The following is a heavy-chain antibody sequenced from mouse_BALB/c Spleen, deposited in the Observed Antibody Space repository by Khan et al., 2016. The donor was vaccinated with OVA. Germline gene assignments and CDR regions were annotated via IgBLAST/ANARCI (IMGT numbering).Heavy chain of an antibody. J-gene: IGHJ4*01. D-gene: IGHD2-3*01. V-gene: IGHV2-6*02. CDR1: GFSLTSYG. CDR3: ARWFDGYSSLYAMDY. CDR2: IWSDGST. Sequence: QVQLKQSGPGLVAPSQSLSITCTVSGFSLTSYGVHWVRQPPGKGLEWLVVIWSDGSTNYNSVLKSRLSISKDNSKSQVFLKMNILQTDDTAIYYGARWFDGYSSLYAMDYWGQGTSVTVSS.